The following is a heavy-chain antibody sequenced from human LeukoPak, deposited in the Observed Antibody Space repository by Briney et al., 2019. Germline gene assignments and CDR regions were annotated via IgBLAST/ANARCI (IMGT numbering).Heavy chain of an antibody. J-gene: IGHJ4*02. D-gene: IGHD3-22*01. CDR3: ARGAYYYED. CDR1: GFTFSSHS. V-gene: IGHV3-48*01. Sequence: GGSLRLSCAASGFTFSSHSMNWVRQAPGKGLEWVSYISSSSSTIYYADSVKGRFTISRNNAKNSLYLQMNSLRAEDTAVYYCARGAYYYEDWGQGTLVTVSS. CDR2: ISSSSSTI.